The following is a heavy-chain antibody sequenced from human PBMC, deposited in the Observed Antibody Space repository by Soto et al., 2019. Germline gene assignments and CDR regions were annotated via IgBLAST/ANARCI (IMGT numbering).Heavy chain of an antibody. CDR3: ARLMGTADAFDI. V-gene: IGHV4-39*01. D-gene: IGHD2-8*01. CDR2: IYYSGST. Sequence: PSETLSLTCTVSGGSISSSSYYWGWIRQPPGKGLEWVGSIYYSGSTYYNPSLKSRVTISVDTSKNQFSLKLSSVTAADTAVYYCARLMGTADAFDIWGQGTMVTVSS. J-gene: IGHJ3*02. CDR1: GGSISSSSYY.